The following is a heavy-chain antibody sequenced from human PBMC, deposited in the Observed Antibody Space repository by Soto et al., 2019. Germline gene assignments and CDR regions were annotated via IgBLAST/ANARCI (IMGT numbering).Heavy chain of an antibody. Sequence: QLQLQESGPGLVKPSETLSLTCTVSGGSISSSSYYWGWIRQPPGKGLEWIGSIYYSGSTYYNPSLKSRVTISVDTSKNQFSLKLSSVTAADTAVYYCARQVQQPFDYYYYYGMDVWGQGTTVTVSS. CDR3: ARQVQQPFDYYYYYGMDV. V-gene: IGHV4-39*01. D-gene: IGHD6-13*01. CDR1: GGSISSSSYY. CDR2: IYYSGST. J-gene: IGHJ6*02.